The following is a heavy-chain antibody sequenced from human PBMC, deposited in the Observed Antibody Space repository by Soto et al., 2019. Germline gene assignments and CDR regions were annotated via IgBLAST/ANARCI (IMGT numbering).Heavy chain of an antibody. CDR1: GGSFSGYY. J-gene: IGHJ6*04. CDR3: ARGRNDFWSGYHV. CDR2: INHSGST. V-gene: IGHV4-34*01. Sequence: QVQLQQWGAGLLKPSETLSLTCAVYGGSFSGYYWSWIRQPPGKGLEWIGEINHSGSTNYNPSLKSRVTISVDTSKNQFSLKLSSVTAADTAVYYGARGRNDFWSGYHVWGKGTTVTVSS. D-gene: IGHD3-3*01.